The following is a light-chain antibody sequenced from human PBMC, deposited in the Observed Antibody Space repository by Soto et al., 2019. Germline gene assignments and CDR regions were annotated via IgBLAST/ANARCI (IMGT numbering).Light chain of an antibody. CDR2: GAS. CDR3: QHYGRLPLT. V-gene: IGKV3-20*01. Sequence: EIVLTQSPGTLSLSPGERATLSCRASQSVSSSYLAWYRQKPGQAPRLLISGASSRATGIPDRFSGSGSGTDFTLTISRLEPEDFAVYYCQHYGRLPLTSGGGTKVEIK. J-gene: IGKJ4*01. CDR1: QSVSSSY.